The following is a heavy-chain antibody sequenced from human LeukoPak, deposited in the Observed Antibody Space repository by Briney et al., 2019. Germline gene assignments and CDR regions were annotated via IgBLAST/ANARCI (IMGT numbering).Heavy chain of an antibody. CDR3: AAKTWLQLPFDF. D-gene: IGHD5-24*01. V-gene: IGHV4-31*03. J-gene: IGHJ4*02. CDR1: GDSISSNGYY. CDR2: IYHRGDT. Sequence: SETLSLTCTVSGDSISSNGYYWSWIRQHPERGLEWIGYIYHRGDTYYNPSLRSRISVSIDASKNQFSLKLSSVTAADTAIYYCAAKTWLQLPFDFRGQGTLVTVSS.